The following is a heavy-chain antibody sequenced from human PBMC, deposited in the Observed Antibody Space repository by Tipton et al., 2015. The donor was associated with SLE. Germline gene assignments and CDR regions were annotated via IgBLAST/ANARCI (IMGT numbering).Heavy chain of an antibody. CDR1: GGSFSGYY. D-gene: IGHD1-20*01. J-gene: IGHJ5*02. CDR3: ARGSDITGTTSGGGDWFDP. Sequence: TLSLTCAVYGGSFSGYYWSWIRQPPGKGLEWIGYIYYSGSTYYNPSLKSRVTISVDTSKNQFSLKLSSVTAADTAVSYCARGSDITGTTSGGGDWFDPWGQGTLVTVSS. V-gene: IGHV4-30-4*08. CDR2: IYYSGST.